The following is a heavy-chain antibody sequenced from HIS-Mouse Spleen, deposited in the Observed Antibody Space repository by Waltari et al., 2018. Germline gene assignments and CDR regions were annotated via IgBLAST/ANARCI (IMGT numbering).Heavy chain of an antibody. J-gene: IGHJ3*02. Sequence: QVQLVQSGAEVKKPGASVKVSCKASGYTFTGYYMHWVRQAPGQGLEWMGWINPDSGGTSYAQKLQGRGTMTRDTSISTAYMELSRLRSDDTAVYYCARDRTGGGVDAFDIWGQGTMVTVSS. CDR1: GYTFTGYY. V-gene: IGHV1-2*02. CDR3: ARDRTGGGVDAFDI. CDR2: INPDSGGT. D-gene: IGHD2-8*02.